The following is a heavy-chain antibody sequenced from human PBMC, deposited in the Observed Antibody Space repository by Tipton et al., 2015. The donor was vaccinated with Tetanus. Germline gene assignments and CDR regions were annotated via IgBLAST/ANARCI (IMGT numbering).Heavy chain of an antibody. CDR2: ISWNSGSI. Sequence: RSLRLSCAASGFTFDDYAMHWVRQAPGKGLEWVSGISWNSGSIGYADSVKGRFTISRDNAKNSLYLQMNSLRAEDTALYYCAKDVGGGVTIFGVATVGAEYFQHWGQGTLVTVSS. CDR3: AKDVGGGVTIFGVATVGAEYFQH. V-gene: IGHV3-9*01. J-gene: IGHJ1*01. CDR1: GFTFDDYA. D-gene: IGHD3-3*01.